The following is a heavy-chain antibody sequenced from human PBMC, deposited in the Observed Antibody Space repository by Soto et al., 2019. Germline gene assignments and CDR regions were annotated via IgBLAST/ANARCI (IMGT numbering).Heavy chain of an antibody. CDR1: GGSISSGGYY. D-gene: IGHD3-10*01. CDR2: IYYSGST. J-gene: IGHJ6*03. V-gene: IGHV4-31*03. CDR3: ARAGRTMVRGVITYYYYNYIDL. Sequence: QVQLQESGPGLVKPSQTLSLTCTVYGGSISSGGYYWSWIRQHPGQGLEWIGYIYYSGSTYYNPSLKSRVTISVYTSKNQFSLKLSSVTAADTAVYYCARAGRTMVRGVITYYYYNYIDLWGKGTTVTVSS.